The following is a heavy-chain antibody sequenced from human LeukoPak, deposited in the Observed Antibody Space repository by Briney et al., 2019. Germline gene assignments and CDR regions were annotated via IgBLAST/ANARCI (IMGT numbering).Heavy chain of an antibody. J-gene: IGHJ4*02. CDR3: ARDLTYSSSWYELLDY. V-gene: IGHV3-23*01. CDR1: GFTFSSYA. D-gene: IGHD6-13*01. Sequence: PGGSLRLSCAASGFTFSSYAMSWVRQAPGQGLEWVSATSGSGGSTYYADSVKGRFTISRDNSKNTLYLQVNSLRAEDTAVYYCARDLTYSSSWYELLDYWGQGTLVTVSS. CDR2: TSGSGGST.